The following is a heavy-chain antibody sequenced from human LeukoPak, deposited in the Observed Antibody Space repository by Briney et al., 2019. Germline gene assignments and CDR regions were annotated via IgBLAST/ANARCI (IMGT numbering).Heavy chain of an antibody. V-gene: IGHV3-43*01. CDR2: ISWDGGST. J-gene: IGHJ4*02. D-gene: IGHD5-24*01. Sequence: GGSLRLSCAASGFTFDDYTMHWVRQAPGKGLEWVSLISWDGGSTYYADSVKGRFTISRDNSKNSLYLQMNSLRTEDTASYYCAKARRRDGYNLNYWGQGTLVTVSS. CDR3: AKARRRDGYNLNY. CDR1: GFTFDDYT.